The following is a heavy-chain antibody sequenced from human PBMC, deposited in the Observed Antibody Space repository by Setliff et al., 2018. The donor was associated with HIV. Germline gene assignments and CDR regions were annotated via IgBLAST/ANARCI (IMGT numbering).Heavy chain of an antibody. J-gene: IGHJ4*02. D-gene: IGHD3-22*01. CDR1: GYRFMSYG. Sequence: GASVKVSCKGSGYRFMSYGFTWVRQAPGQGLEWVGWTSSFSGATKYSQNLQGRVTMTTDTSTNTAYMELRSVTAADTAVYWCAREDSSYHYFDSWGQGMLVTVSS. CDR2: TSSFSGAT. CDR3: AREDSSYHYFDS. V-gene: IGHV1-18*01.